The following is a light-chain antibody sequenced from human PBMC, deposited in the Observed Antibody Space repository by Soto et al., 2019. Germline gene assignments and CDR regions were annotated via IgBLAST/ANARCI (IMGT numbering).Light chain of an antibody. CDR2: GAS. Sequence: EIVLTQSPGTLSLSPGERATLSCRASQSINNNYLAWYHQKPGQGPRPLMYGASSRAPGIPDRFSGSGSGTDFTLTISRLEPEDFAVYYCQPYDNSPRTFGQGTKVEIK. V-gene: IGKV3-20*01. J-gene: IGKJ1*01. CDR1: QSINNNY. CDR3: QPYDNSPRT.